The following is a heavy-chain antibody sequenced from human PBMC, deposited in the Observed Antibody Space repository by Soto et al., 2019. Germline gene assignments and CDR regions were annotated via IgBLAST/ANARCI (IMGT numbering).Heavy chain of an antibody. D-gene: IGHD1-7*01. Sequence: SQTLSLTCAISGDSVSSNSAAWNWIRLSPSRGLEWLARTYYRSRWYNDYAVSVRSRITVNPDTSKNQFPLQLTSVTPEDTAVYYCAGTTSHQWYYMDVWGKGTTVTVS. CDR1: GDSVSSNSAA. CDR2: TYYRSRWYN. V-gene: IGHV6-1*01. CDR3: AGTTSHQWYYMDV. J-gene: IGHJ6*03.